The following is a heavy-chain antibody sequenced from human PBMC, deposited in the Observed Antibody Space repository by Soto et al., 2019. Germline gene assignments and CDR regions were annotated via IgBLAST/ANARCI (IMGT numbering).Heavy chain of an antibody. CDR1: GFSFSNYA. D-gene: IGHD1-26*01. Sequence: GGSLRLSCAASGFSFSNYAMHWVRQAPGKGLEWVAVIWYDGSNKYYADSVKGRFTISKDNSQTTVYLQMNSLRAEDSAVYYCTRDPYGGSRYYFDSWGQGTLVTVSA. J-gene: IGHJ4*02. V-gene: IGHV3-33*01. CDR2: IWYDGSNK. CDR3: TRDPYGGSRYYFDS.